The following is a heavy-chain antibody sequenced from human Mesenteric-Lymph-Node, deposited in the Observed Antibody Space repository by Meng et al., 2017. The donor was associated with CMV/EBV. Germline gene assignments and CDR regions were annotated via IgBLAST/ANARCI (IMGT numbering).Heavy chain of an antibody. Sequence: GESLKISCAASGFTFSDYYMSWIRQAPGKGLEWVANIKQDGSEKYYVDSVKGRFTISRDNAKNSLYLQMNSLRAEDTAIYYCARDMQDYFDYWGQGTLVTVSS. CDR2: IKQDGSEK. CDR1: GFTFSDYY. V-gene: IGHV3-7*03. D-gene: IGHD2-2*01. J-gene: IGHJ4*02. CDR3: ARDMQDYFDY.